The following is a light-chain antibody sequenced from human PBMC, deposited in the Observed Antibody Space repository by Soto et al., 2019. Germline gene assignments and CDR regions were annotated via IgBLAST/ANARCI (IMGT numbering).Light chain of an antibody. CDR3: QQYYSPPPT. CDR2: WAS. CDR1: QSVLYSSNNKNY. Sequence: DIVMTQSPDYLAVSLGERTAINCKSSQSVLYSSNNKNYLAWYQQKPGQPPKLLIYWASTRESGVPDRFSGSGSGTDFTLTISSLQAEDVAVYYCQQYYSPPPTFGGGTKVEIK. V-gene: IGKV4-1*01. J-gene: IGKJ4*01.